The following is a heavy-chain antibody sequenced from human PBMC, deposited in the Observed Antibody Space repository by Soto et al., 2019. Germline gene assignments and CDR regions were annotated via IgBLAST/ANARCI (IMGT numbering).Heavy chain of an antibody. CDR2: IYSGGST. D-gene: IGHD4-17*01. Sequence: EVQLVETGGGLIQPGGSLRLSCAASGFTVSSNYMSWVRQAPGKGLEWVSVIYSGGSTYHADSVKGRFTISRDNSKNTLYLQMNSLRAEDTAVYYCARDNQLRKQGTTVKGDWYFDLWGRGTLVTVSS. J-gene: IGHJ2*01. CDR1: GFTVSSNY. V-gene: IGHV3-53*02. CDR3: ARDNQLRKQGTTVKGDWYFDL.